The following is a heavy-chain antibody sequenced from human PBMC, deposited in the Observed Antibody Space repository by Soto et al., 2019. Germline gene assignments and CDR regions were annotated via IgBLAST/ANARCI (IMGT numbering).Heavy chain of an antibody. J-gene: IGHJ6*03. V-gene: IGHV3-33*01. Sequence: GGSLRLSCAASGFTFSSYGMHWVRQAPGKGLEWVAVIWYDGSNKYYADSVKGRFTISRDNSKNTLYLQMNSLRAEDTAVYYCARSSGYDMYYYYYMDVWGKGTTVTVSS. CDR1: GFTFSSYG. CDR2: IWYDGSNK. CDR3: ARSSGYDMYYYYYMDV. D-gene: IGHD5-12*01.